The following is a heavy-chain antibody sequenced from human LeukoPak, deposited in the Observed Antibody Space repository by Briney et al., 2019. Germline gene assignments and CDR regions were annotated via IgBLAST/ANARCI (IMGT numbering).Heavy chain of an antibody. CDR3: ARGGIVGATDS. V-gene: IGHV4-4*07. CDR1: GGSISSYY. J-gene: IGHJ4*02. D-gene: IGHD1-26*01. Sequence: SETLSLTCTVSGGSISSYYWNWIRQPARKGLEWIGRIYFSGSTNYNPSLERRVIMSVDMSKNQSSLKLSAVTAADTAVYYCARGGIVGATDSWGQGTLVTVSS. CDR2: IYFSGST.